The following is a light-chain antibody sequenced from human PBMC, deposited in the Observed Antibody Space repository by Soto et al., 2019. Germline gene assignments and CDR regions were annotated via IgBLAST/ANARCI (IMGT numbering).Light chain of an antibody. CDR1: SSDVGSYTL. Sequence: QSALTQPPSASGSPGQSITISCTGTSSDVGSYTLVSWYQQHPGKAPKLMIYEVSKRPSGVSNRFSGSKSGNTASLTISGLQAEDEADYYCCSYAGSSTSLVVFGGGTKLTVL. J-gene: IGLJ2*01. CDR3: CSYAGSSTSLVV. V-gene: IGLV2-23*02. CDR2: EVS.